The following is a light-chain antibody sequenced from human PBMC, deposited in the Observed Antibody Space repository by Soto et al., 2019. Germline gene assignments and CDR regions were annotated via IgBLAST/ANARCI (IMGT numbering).Light chain of an antibody. V-gene: IGKV1-27*01. CDR3: QKYNSAPFS. CDR1: QAISNY. CDR2: FAS. J-gene: IGKJ3*01. Sequence: DIQLTQSPSTLSASVGDRVTITCRASQAISNYLAWYQQKPGKVPQLLIYFASTLQSGVPSRFGGSGSGTDSTLTNSSLQPEDVATYYYQKYNSAPFSFGPGTKVDLK.